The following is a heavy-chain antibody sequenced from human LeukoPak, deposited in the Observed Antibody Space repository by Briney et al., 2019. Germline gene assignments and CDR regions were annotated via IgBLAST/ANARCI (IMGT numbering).Heavy chain of an antibody. V-gene: IGHV3-30*04. J-gene: IGHJ4*02. Sequence: PGRSLRLSCAASGFTFSSYAMHWVRQAPGKGLEWVAVISYDGSNKYYADSVKGRFTISRDNSKNTLYLQMNSLRAEDTAVCYCARRYCSGGSCHFDYWGQGTLVTVSS. D-gene: IGHD2-15*01. CDR3: ARRYCSGGSCHFDY. CDR2: ISYDGSNK. CDR1: GFTFSSYA.